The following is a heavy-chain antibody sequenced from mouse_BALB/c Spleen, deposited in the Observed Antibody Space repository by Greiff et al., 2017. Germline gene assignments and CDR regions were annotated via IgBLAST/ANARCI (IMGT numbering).Heavy chain of an antibody. Sequence: VQLQQSGTVLARPGASVKMSCKASGYTFTSYWMHWVKQRPGQGLEWIGAIYPGNSDTSYNQKFKGKAKLTAVTSTSTAYMELSSLTNEDSAVYYCTRLDGLAPWFAYWGQGTLVTVSA. CDR2: IYPGNSDT. CDR3: TRLDGLAPWFAY. V-gene: IGHV1-5*01. J-gene: IGHJ3*01. CDR1: GYTFTSYW.